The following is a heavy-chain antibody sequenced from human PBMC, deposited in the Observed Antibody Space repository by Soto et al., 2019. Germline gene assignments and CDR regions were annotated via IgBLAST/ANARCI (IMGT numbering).Heavy chain of an antibody. J-gene: IGHJ4*02. V-gene: IGHV3-23*01. D-gene: IGHD3-22*01. Sequence: GGSLRLSCVGSGFTFRNYAMSWVRQAPGKGLEWVSGISGSGGKIYYADSVKGRFTISRDNSKNTVHLQMNSLRAEDTAVYYCARQDSSGHYWGQGTLVTVSS. CDR1: GFTFRNYA. CDR2: ISGSGGKI. CDR3: ARQDSSGHY.